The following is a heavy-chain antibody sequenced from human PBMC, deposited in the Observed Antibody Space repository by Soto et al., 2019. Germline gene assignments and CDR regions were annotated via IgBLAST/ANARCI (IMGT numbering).Heavy chain of an antibody. CDR3: ARMAPPIDY. CDR2: ISSSGCTI. Sequence: QVQLVESGGGLVKPGGSLRLSFAASGFTFSDYYMSWIRQAPGKGLEGVSYISSSGCTIYYADAVKGQFTISRDNANNSLYLQMNSMRAEYTAVYYCARMAPPIDYWGQGTLVTVSS. J-gene: IGHJ4*02. V-gene: IGHV3-11*01. D-gene: IGHD5-12*01. CDR1: GFTFSDYY.